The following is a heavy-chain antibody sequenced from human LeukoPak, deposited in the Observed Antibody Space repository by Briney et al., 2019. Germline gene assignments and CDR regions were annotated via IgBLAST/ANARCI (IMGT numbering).Heavy chain of an antibody. V-gene: IGHV3-7*01. CDR3: AREPTYYYDSSGGPNFDY. CDR1: GFTFSSYW. Sequence: GGSLRLSCAASGFTFSSYWMSWVRQAPGKGLEWVANIKQDGSEKYYVDSVKGRFTISRDNAKNSLYLQMNSLRAEDTAVYYCAREPTYYYDSSGGPNFDYWGQGTLVTVSS. CDR2: IKQDGSEK. J-gene: IGHJ4*02. D-gene: IGHD3-22*01.